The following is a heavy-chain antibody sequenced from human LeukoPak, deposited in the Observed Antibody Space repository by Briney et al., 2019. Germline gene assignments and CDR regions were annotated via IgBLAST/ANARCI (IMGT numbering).Heavy chain of an antibody. CDR3: ARGRGYCSSTSCYGVNDY. CDR1: GGSISSYY. CDR2: IYYSGST. J-gene: IGHJ4*02. Sequence: SETLSLTCTVSGGSISSYYWSWIRQPPGKGLEWIGYIYYSGSTNYNPSLKSRVTISVDTSKNQFSLKLSSVTAADTAVYYCARGRGYCSSTSCYGVNDYWGQGTLVTVSS. D-gene: IGHD2-2*01. V-gene: IGHV4-59*12.